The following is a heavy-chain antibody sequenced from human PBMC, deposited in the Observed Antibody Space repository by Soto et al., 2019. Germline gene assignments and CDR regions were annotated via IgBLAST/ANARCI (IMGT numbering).Heavy chain of an antibody. D-gene: IGHD3-10*01. CDR2: IYYSGST. J-gene: IGHJ5*02. Sequence: TLCLTCPVSGVSISSGDYYWSWIRQPPGKGLEWIGYIYYSGSTYYNPSLKSRVTISVDTSKNQFSLKLSSVTAADTAVYYCARDQGYYGSGTLDPWGQGTLVTVSS. V-gene: IGHV4-30-4*01. CDR3: ARDQGYYGSGTLDP. CDR1: GVSISSGDYY.